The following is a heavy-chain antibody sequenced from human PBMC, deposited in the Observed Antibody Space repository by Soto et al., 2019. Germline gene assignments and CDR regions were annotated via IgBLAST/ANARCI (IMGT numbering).Heavy chain of an antibody. J-gene: IGHJ5*02. CDR1: GGSFSGYY. D-gene: IGHD6-19*01. Sequence: SETLSLTCTVSGGSFSGYYWSWIRQPPGKGLEWIGEINHSGSTNYNPSLKSRVTISVDTSKNQFSLKLSSVTAADTAVYYCARVVAQSSGGDNWFDTWGQGNLVTVSS. V-gene: IGHV4-34*09. CDR3: ARVVAQSSGGDNWFDT. CDR2: INHSGST.